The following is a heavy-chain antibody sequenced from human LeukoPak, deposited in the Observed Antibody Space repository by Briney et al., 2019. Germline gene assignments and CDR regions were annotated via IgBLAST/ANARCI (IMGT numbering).Heavy chain of an antibody. CDR2: INAGNGNT. CDR1: GYTFTSYA. D-gene: IGHD3-10*01. V-gene: IGHV1-3*01. Sequence: ASVKVSCKASGYTFTSYAMHWVRLAPGQRLEWMGWINAGNGNTKYSQKFQGRVTITRDTSASTAYMELSSLRSEDTAVYYCARAGITMVRGVGYWGQGTLVTVSS. J-gene: IGHJ4*02. CDR3: ARAGITMVRGVGY.